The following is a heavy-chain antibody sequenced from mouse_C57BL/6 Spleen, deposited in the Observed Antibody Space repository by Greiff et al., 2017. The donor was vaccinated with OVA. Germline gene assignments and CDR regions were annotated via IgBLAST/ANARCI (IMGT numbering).Heavy chain of an antibody. CDR2: IYPGSGNT. CDR3: AYYDGSPYYFDY. D-gene: IGHD2-3*01. J-gene: IGHJ2*01. V-gene: IGHV1-66*01. Sequence: VQLQHSGPELVKPGASVKISCKASGYSFTSYYIHWVKQRPGQGLEWIGWIYPGSGNTKYNEKFKGKATLTADTSSSTAYMQLSSLTSEDSAVYYCAYYDGSPYYFDYWGQGTTLTVSS. CDR1: GYSFTSYY.